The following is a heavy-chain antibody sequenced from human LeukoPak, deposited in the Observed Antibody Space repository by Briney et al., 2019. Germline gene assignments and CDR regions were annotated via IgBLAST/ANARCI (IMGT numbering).Heavy chain of an antibody. D-gene: IGHD5-18*01. Sequence: SGGSLRLSCAASGFTFSSYAMSWVRQAPGKGLEWVAVISYDGSNKYYADSVKGRFTISRDNSKNTLYLQMNSLRAEDTAVYYCAKDQRQLWLTSAADYWGQGTLVTVSS. V-gene: IGHV3-30-3*01. CDR2: ISYDGSNK. CDR3: AKDQRQLWLTSAADY. CDR1: GFTFSSYA. J-gene: IGHJ4*02.